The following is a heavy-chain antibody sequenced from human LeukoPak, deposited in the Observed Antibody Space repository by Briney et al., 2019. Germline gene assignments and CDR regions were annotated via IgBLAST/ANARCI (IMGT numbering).Heavy chain of an antibody. CDR3: AKDLPYYDSSAFDY. V-gene: IGHV3-21*04. CDR1: GFTFSSYS. J-gene: IGHJ4*02. CDR2: ISSSSSYI. Sequence: PGGSLRLSCAASGFTFSSYSMNWVRQAPGKGLEWVSSISSSSSYIYYADSVKGRFTISRDNSKNTLYLQMNSLRAEDTAVYFCAKDLPYYDSSAFDYWGQGTLVTVSS. D-gene: IGHD3-22*01.